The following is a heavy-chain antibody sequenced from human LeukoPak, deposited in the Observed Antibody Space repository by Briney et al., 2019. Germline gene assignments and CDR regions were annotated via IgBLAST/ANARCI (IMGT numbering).Heavy chain of an antibody. Sequence: AETLSLTCTVSGRSLSSYYWSWIRQPPGKGLEWIGYIYYSGSTNYNRSLKSRVTISVDTSKNQFSLKLSSVTAAHTAVYYCARLINTAMVPDAFDIWGQGTMVTVSS. V-gene: IGHV4-59*08. CDR1: GRSLSSYY. CDR3: ARLINTAMVPDAFDI. J-gene: IGHJ3*02. CDR2: IYYSGST. D-gene: IGHD5-18*01.